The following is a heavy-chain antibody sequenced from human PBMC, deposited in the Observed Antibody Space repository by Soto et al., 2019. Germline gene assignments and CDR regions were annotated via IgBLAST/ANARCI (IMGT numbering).Heavy chain of an antibody. D-gene: IGHD3-10*01. Sequence: SETLSLTCAVYGGSFSGYYWSWIRQPPGKGLEWIGEINHSGSTNYNPSLKSRVTISVDTSKNQFSLKLSSVTAADTAVYYCARRVEGFGELLMSGMDVWGQGTTVT. CDR1: GGSFSGYY. V-gene: IGHV4-34*01. CDR2: INHSGST. J-gene: IGHJ6*02. CDR3: ARRVEGFGELLMSGMDV.